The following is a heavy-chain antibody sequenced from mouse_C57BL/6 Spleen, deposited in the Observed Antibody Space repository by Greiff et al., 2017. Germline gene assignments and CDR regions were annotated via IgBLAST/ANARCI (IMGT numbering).Heavy chain of an antibody. D-gene: IGHD1-1*01. J-gene: IGHJ3*01. V-gene: IGHV5-4*01. CDR2: ISDGGGYT. CDR3: ASGYYGSSFLAY. CDR1: GFTFSSYA. Sequence: EVQLVESGGGLVKPGGSLKLSCAASGFTFSSYAMSWVRQTPEKRLEWVATISDGGGYTYYPDNVKGRFTISRDNAKNNLYQQMSHLKSEDTAMYYCASGYYGSSFLAYWGQGTLVTVSA.